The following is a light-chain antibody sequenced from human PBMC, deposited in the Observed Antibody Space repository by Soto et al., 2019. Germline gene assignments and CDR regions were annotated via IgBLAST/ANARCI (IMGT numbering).Light chain of an antibody. J-gene: IGLJ1*01. Sequence: QSVLTQPPSVSGSPGESVTISCTGTSSDVGGYDFVSWYQQYPGKAPKLMIYDVYKRPSGVPDRFSASKSGNTASLTISGLQAEDQAHYFCSSYAGNHRYVFGIGTKV. CDR1: SSDVGGYDF. CDR3: SSYAGNHRYV. CDR2: DVY. V-gene: IGLV2-11*01.